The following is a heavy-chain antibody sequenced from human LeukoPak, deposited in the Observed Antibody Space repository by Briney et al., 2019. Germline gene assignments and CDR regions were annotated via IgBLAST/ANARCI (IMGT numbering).Heavy chain of an antibody. CDR2: ISKTGTTI. CDR3: VAGVALDY. J-gene: IGHJ4*02. CDR1: GLNFSVYY. V-gene: IGHV3-11*01. D-gene: IGHD3-3*01. Sequence: GGSLRLSCAVSGLNFSVYYMTWIRQAPGNGLEAPGKGLEWLSHISKTGTTIYYADSVKGRFTISRDNAKNSLYLHMNSLRADDTAVYYCVAGVALDYWGQGTLVTVSS.